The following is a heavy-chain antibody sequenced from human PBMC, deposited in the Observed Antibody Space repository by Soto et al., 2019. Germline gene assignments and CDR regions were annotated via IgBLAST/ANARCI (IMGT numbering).Heavy chain of an antibody. CDR3: ARSPGYCSGPTCNHKPYSSYYLDV. CDR2: IYFGGST. V-gene: IGHV4-59*08. D-gene: IGHD2-15*01. CDR1: GGSISSYY. J-gene: IGHJ6*03. Sequence: PSETLSLTCTVSGGSISSYYWSWIRQPPGRGLEWIGYIYFGGSTNYNPSLKSRLAISVDTSKNQFSLKLTSVTAADTAMYYCARSPGYCSGPTCNHKPYSSYYLDVWGKGTTVTVSS.